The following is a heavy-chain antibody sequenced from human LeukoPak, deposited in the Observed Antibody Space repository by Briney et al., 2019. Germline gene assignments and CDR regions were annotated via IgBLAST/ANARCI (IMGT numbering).Heavy chain of an antibody. CDR3: ARFDDYGDYG. CDR2: IYSGGST. D-gene: IGHD4-17*01. Sequence: PGGSLRLSCTASGFTFNTYAMSWVRQAPGKGLEWVSVIYSGGSTYYADSVKGRFTISRDNSKNTLYLQMNSLRAEDTAVYYCARFDDYGDYGWGQGTLVTVSS. J-gene: IGHJ4*02. V-gene: IGHV3-53*01. CDR1: GFTFNTYA.